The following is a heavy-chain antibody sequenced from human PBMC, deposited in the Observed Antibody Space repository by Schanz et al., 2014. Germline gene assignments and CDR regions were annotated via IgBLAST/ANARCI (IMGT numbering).Heavy chain of an antibody. V-gene: IGHV3-7*01. Sequence: QLVESGGTLVRPGGSLRLSCAASGFNFSSHWMTCVRQAPGRGLEWVANIRQDVRAKYYVDSVKGRFTISRDNIASSLFLQMNSLRAEDSAVYYCARGLIVGDGQHFYFSYGLDVWGQGTTVTVSS. CDR2: IRQDVRAK. CDR3: ARGLIVGDGQHFYFSYGLDV. CDR1: GFNFSSHW. J-gene: IGHJ6*02. D-gene: IGHD1-26*01.